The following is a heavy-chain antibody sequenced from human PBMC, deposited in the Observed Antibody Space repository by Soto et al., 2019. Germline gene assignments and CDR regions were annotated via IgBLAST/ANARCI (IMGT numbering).Heavy chain of an antibody. CDR1: GYTFTSCG. V-gene: IGHV1-18*01. J-gene: IGHJ6*02. D-gene: IGHD4-4*01. Sequence: ASVKVSCKASGYTFTSCGISWVRQAPGQGLEWMGLINTYNGYTKYPQNFQGRVTMTTDTSTGTVYMELRSLTSDGTAVYYCARDVTKGLDVWGQGTTVTVSS. CDR2: INTYNGYT. CDR3: ARDVTKGLDV.